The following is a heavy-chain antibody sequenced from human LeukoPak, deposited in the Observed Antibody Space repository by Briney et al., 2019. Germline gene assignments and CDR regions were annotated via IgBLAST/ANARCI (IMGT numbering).Heavy chain of an antibody. CDR3: ARYSEVYYYVDV. Sequence: PGGSLRLSCAASGFTFSSYGMHWVRQAPGKGLEWVAFIRYDGSNKYYADSVKGRFTISRDDAKKSMFLVMNSLRVEDTAVYFCARYSEVYYYVDVWGTGTTVTVSS. CDR1: GFTFSSYG. V-gene: IGHV3-30*02. J-gene: IGHJ6*03. D-gene: IGHD2-15*01. CDR2: IRYDGSNK.